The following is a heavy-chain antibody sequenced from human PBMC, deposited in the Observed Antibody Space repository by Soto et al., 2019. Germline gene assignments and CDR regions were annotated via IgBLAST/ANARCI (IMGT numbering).Heavy chain of an antibody. Sequence: SETLSLSCSVSGDSISRIDYYWTWIRQHPEKGLEWIGNIYFRGNTYYSPSLESRLTISVDTSKNQFSLKLTSVTAADTAVYYCAREGGSYDSGGYLIRGAFDIWGQGTMVTVSS. J-gene: IGHJ3*02. D-gene: IGHD3-22*01. CDR1: GDSISRIDYY. CDR3: AREGGSYDSGGYLIRGAFDI. V-gene: IGHV4-31*03. CDR2: IYFRGNT.